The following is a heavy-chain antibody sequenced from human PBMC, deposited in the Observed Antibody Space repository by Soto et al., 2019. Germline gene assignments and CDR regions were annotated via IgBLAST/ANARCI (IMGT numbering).Heavy chain of an antibody. CDR3: ARNSEHFDY. CDR2: ITSSGRTI. V-gene: IGHV3-11*04. J-gene: IGHJ4*02. D-gene: IGHD1-26*01. Sequence: QVHLVESGGGLVKPGGSLRLSCAASGFTLSDFYMSWIRQAPGKGLGWVSYITSSGRTIFYADSVRGRFTISRDNAEHSLYLQMNSLRAEDTALYYCARNSEHFDYWGQGTLVTVSS. CDR1: GFTLSDFY.